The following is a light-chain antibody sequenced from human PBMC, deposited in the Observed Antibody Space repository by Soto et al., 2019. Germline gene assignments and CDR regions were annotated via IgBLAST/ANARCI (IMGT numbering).Light chain of an antibody. CDR3: QQYGSSPRFT. CDR1: QSIASSY. CDR2: GAS. V-gene: IGKV3-20*01. Sequence: EIVLTQSPGTLSLSPGERATLSCRASQSIASSYLAWFQQKPGQAPRLLIYGASSRATGIPDRFSGSGSRTDFTLTITRLEPEDFAVYYCQQYGSSPRFTFGPGIKVDIK. J-gene: IGKJ3*01.